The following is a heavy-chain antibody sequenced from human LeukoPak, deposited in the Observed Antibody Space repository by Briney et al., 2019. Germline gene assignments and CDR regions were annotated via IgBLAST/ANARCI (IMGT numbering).Heavy chain of an antibody. CDR2: ISSSGSTI. V-gene: IGHV3-48*03. D-gene: IGHD4-17*01. Sequence: PGGSLRLSCAASGFTFSSYEMNWVRQAPGKGLEWVSYISSSGSTIYYADSVKGRFTISRDNAKNSLYLQMNSLRAEDTAVYYCARGGHSKQDHGLDYWGQGTLVTVSP. J-gene: IGHJ4*02. CDR1: GFTFSSYE. CDR3: ARGGHSKQDHGLDY.